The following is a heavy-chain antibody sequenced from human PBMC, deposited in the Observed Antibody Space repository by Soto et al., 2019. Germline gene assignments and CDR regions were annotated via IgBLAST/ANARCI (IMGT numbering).Heavy chain of an antibody. CDR3: AIGGVILSMWSDYYYDGMDV. Sequence: GESLKISCKGLGYSFTSSWISWVRQMTGKGLAWMGRIDPSDSYTNYSPSFQGHVTISADKSISTAYLQWSSLKASDTAMYYCAIGGVILSMWSDYYYDGMDVWGQGTTVTVS. D-gene: IGHD3-16*01. CDR1: GYSFTSSW. V-gene: IGHV5-10-1*01. J-gene: IGHJ6*02. CDR2: IDPSDSYT.